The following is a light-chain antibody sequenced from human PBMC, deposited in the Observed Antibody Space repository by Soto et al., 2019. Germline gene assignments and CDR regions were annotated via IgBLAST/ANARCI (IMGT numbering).Light chain of an antibody. J-gene: IGLJ1*01. CDR1: SSDVGSYKF. CDR3: CSNAGSSTWV. V-gene: IGLV2-23*01. CDR2: EGS. Sequence: QSALTQPASVSGSPGQSITISCTGTSSDVGSYKFVSWYQHHPGKAPKLMIYEGSKRPSGVSNRFSGSKSGNTASLTISGLQAEDEADYYCCSNAGSSTWVFGTGTKLTVL.